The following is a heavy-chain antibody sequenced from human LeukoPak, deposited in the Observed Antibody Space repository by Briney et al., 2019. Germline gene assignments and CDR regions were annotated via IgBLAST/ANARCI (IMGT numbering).Heavy chain of an antibody. V-gene: IGHV3-7*01. CDR1: GFTFSSYW. D-gene: IGHD1-26*01. CDR3: VRLVDRKSYYYYMDV. CDR2: IKQDGSEK. J-gene: IGHJ6*03. Sequence: GGSLRLSCAASGFTFSSYWMSWVRQAPGKGLEWVANIKQDGSEKYYVDSVKGRFTISRDNAKNSLYLQMNSLRAEDTAVYYCVRLVDRKSYYYYMDVWGKGTAVTVSS.